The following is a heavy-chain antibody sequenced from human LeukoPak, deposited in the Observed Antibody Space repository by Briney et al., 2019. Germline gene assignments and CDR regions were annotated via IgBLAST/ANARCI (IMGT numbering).Heavy chain of an antibody. Sequence: SETLSLTCTVSGGSISSNGYYWGWIRQPPGKGLEWIGSIYYTGSTFDNPSLKSRVTISVDKSRNQFSLKLTSVTAADTAVYYCARGIWSTQDYWGQGTLVTVSS. D-gene: IGHD5/OR15-5a*01. CDR2: IYYTGST. V-gene: IGHV4-39*07. CDR3: ARGIWSTQDY. CDR1: GGSISSNGYY. J-gene: IGHJ4*02.